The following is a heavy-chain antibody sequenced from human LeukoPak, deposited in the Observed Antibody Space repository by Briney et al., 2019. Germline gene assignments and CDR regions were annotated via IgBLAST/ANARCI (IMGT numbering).Heavy chain of an antibody. V-gene: IGHV3-30*18. CDR2: ISYDGTNN. CDR3: AKSTDSYSGSYLDY. Sequence: GGSLRLSCEASGFIFSTYGMHWVRQAPGKGLEWVAVISYDGTNNYYADSVKGRFTISRDNSKNTLYLQMNSLRAEDTAVYYCAKSTDSYSGSYLDYWGQGTLVTVYS. CDR1: GFIFSTYG. J-gene: IGHJ4*02. D-gene: IGHD1-26*01.